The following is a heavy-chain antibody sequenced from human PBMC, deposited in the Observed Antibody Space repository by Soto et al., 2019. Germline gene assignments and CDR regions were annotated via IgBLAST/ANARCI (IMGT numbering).Heavy chain of an antibody. CDR3: ANSLRPSALTTYYFDS. CDR1: GLTFSRYA. D-gene: IGHD4-17*01. J-gene: IGHJ4*02. CDR2: INPSGDIT. Sequence: EEQLLESGGGLVQPGGSLRLSCAASGLTFSRYAMSWVRQAPGKGLEWVSIINPSGDITYYGDSVKGRFTISRDNSKNTLSLQMNSLSAEDTAVYYCANSLRPSALTTYYFDSRGQATVVTVSS. V-gene: IGHV3-23*01.